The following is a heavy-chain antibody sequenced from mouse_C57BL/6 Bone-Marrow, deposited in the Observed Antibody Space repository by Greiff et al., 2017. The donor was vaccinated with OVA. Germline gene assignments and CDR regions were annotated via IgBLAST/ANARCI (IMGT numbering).Heavy chain of an antibody. J-gene: IGHJ3*01. D-gene: IGHD2-3*01. CDR1: GFTFSDYY. CDR3: ASPHGYSFAY. Sequence: DVHLVESGGGLVQPGGSLKLSCAASGFTFSDYYMYWVRQTPEKRLEWVAYISNGGGSTYYPDTVKGRFTISRDNAKNTLYLQMSRLKSEDTAMYYCASPHGYSFAYWGQGTLVTVSA. CDR2: ISNGGGST. V-gene: IGHV5-12*01.